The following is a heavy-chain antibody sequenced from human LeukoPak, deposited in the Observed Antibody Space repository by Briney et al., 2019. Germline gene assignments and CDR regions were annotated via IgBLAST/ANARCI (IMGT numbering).Heavy chain of an antibody. D-gene: IGHD2-8*01. CDR2: IIPIFGTA. CDR1: GYTFTSYA. CDR3: ARVFRPFYGMDV. Sequence: SVKVSCKASGYTFTSYAISWVRQAPGQGLEWMGGIIPIFGTANYAQKFQGRVTITADESTSTAYMELSSLRSEDTAVYYCARVFRPFYGMDVWGQGTTVTVSS. V-gene: IGHV1-69*13. J-gene: IGHJ6*02.